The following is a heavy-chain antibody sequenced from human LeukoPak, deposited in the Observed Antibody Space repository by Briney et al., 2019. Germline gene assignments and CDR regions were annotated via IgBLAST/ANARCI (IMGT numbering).Heavy chain of an antibody. J-gene: IGHJ5*02. CDR1: GGSFSGYY. Sequence: PSETLSLTCAVSGGSFSGYYWSWIRQPPGRGLEWIGEINHTGSTNYNPSLKSRVTISVDTSKNQFSLKLSSVTAADTAVDYCARRSDRITIVRGTRRHRGSWFDPWGQGTLVTVSS. CDR3: ARRSDRITIVRGTRRHRGSWFDP. CDR2: INHTGST. V-gene: IGHV4-34*01. D-gene: IGHD3-10*01.